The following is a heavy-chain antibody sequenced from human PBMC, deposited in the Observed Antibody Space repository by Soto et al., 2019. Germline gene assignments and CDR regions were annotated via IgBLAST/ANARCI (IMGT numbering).Heavy chain of an antibody. CDR3: ARDIWPLPPCSGGSCYSSYYYYGMDV. V-gene: IGHV1-3*01. CDR2: INAGNGNT. CDR1: GYTFTSYA. Sequence: ASVKVSCKASGYTFTSYAMHWVRQAPGQRLEWVGWINAGNGNTKYSQKFQGRVTITRDTSASTAYMELSSLRSEDTAVYYCARDIWPLPPCSGGSCYSSYYYYGMDVWGQGTTVTVSS. J-gene: IGHJ6*02. D-gene: IGHD2-15*01.